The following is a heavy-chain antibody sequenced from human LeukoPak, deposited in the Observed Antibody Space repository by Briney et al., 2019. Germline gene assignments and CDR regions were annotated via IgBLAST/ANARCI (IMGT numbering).Heavy chain of an antibody. CDR2: ITGSSSYT. J-gene: IGHJ4*02. CDR1: GFTFSDYS. V-gene: IGHV3-11*06. Sequence: GGSLRLSCAASGFTFSDYSMTWIRQAPGKGLEWVSYITGSSSYTNYADSVKGRFTISRDNAENSLYLQMNSLRAEDTAVYYCARGPISGWSADYWGQGTLVTVSS. CDR3: ARGPISGWSADY. D-gene: IGHD6-19*01.